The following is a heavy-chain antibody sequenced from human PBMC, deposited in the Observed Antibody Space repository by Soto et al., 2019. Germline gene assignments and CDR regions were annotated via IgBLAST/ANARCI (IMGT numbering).Heavy chain of an antibody. CDR2: INHSGST. CDR1: GGSFSGYY. V-gene: IGHV4-34*01. Sequence: SETLSLTCAVYGGSFSGYYWSWIRQPPGKGLEWIGEINHSGSTNYNPSLKSRVTISVDTSKNQFSLKLSSVTAADTAVYYCARGRVHSVFAPSGQGTLVTGSS. CDR3: ARGRVHSVFAP. J-gene: IGHJ5*02.